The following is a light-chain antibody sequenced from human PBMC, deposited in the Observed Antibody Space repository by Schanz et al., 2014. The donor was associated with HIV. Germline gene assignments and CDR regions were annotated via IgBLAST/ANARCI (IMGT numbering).Light chain of an antibody. Sequence: EIVLTQSPGTLSLSPGERATLSCRASQTVSSNSLGWYQQKRGQVPRLLIYSASRRANGIPDRFSGSGSGTDFTLTISSLQPDDFAVYFCQQRSGWPPTWSFGQGTKVELK. V-gene: IGKV3D-20*02. CDR2: SAS. J-gene: IGKJ1*01. CDR3: QQRSGWPPTWS. CDR1: QTVSSNS.